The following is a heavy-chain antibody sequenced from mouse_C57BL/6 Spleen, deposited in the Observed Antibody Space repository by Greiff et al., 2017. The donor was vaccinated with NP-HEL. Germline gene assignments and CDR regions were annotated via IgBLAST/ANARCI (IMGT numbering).Heavy chain of an antibody. CDR1: GFTFSSYA. D-gene: IGHD4-1*01. CDR3: ARDRSNGDDAMDY. Sequence: EVQLVESGGGLVKPGGSLKLSCAASGFTFSSYAMSWVRQTPEKRLEWVATISDGGSYTYYPDNVKGRFTISRDNAKNNLYLQMSHLNSEDTAMYYCARDRSNGDDAMDYWGQGTSVTVSS. V-gene: IGHV5-4*01. J-gene: IGHJ4*01. CDR2: ISDGGSYT.